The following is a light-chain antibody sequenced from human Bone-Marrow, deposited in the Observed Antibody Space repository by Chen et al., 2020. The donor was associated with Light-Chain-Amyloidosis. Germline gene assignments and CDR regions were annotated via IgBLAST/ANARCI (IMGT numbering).Light chain of an antibody. CDR3: QQYDNLPRLT. CDR2: DAS. V-gene: IGKV1-33*01. J-gene: IGKJ4*01. Sequence: DIQTTQSPSSLSASVGDRVTITCQASQDIRNYLNWYQQKPGKAPKLLIYDASNLETGVPSRFSGSGSETDFTFTISSLQPEDIATYYCQQYDNLPRLTFGGGTKVEIK. CDR1: QDIRNY.